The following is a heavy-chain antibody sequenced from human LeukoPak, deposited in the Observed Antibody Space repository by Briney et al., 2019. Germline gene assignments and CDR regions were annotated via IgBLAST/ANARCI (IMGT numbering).Heavy chain of an antibody. CDR2: ISPNSGGT. CDR1: GYTFTVYY. Sequence: ASVKVSCTASGYTFTVYYMHWVRQAPGQGLEYMGWISPNSGGTNYAQMFQGRVTLTRDTSISTAYMELSSLRSDDTAVYYCATWGAAGRDDTFDIWGQGTMVTVSS. CDR3: ATWGAAGRDDTFDI. D-gene: IGHD7-27*01. V-gene: IGHV1-2*02. J-gene: IGHJ3*02.